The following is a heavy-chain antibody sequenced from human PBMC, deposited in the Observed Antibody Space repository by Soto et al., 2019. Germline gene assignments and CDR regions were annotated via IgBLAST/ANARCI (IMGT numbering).Heavy chain of an antibody. Sequence: GAPAEACSKACGYSITSCCSWWAHHSPRQGLEWMGWISAYNGNTNYAQKLQGRVTMTTDTSTSTAYLELRSVRSDETAVYYCARGTRITIFGVVIYPPNYYYGMDVWGQGTTVTVSS. CDR1: GYSITSCC. V-gene: IGHV1-18*01. J-gene: IGHJ6*02. D-gene: IGHD3-3*01. CDR3: ARGTRITIFGVVIYPPNYYYGMDV. CDR2: ISAYNGNT.